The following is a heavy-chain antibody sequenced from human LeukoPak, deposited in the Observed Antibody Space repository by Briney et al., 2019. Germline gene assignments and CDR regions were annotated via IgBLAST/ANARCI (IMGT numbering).Heavy chain of an antibody. Sequence: GRSLRLSCAASGFTFSSYGMHWVRQAPGKGLEWVAVISYDGSNKYYADSVKGRFTISRDNSKNTLYLQMNSLRAEDTAVYYCAKGGARGYSITAVYDYWGQGTLVTVSS. D-gene: IGHD5-18*01. J-gene: IGHJ4*02. CDR2: ISYDGSNK. CDR3: AKGGARGYSITAVYDY. CDR1: GFTFSSYG. V-gene: IGHV3-30*18.